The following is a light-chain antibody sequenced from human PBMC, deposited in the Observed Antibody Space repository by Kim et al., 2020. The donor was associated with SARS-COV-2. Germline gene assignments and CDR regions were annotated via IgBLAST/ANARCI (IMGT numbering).Light chain of an antibody. CDR1: KLGDKY. V-gene: IGLV3-1*01. J-gene: IGLJ1*01. CDR3: QAWDSSAYV. CDR2: QDS. Sequence: VSPGQTASITCSGDKLGDKYACWYQQKPGQSPVLVIYQDSKRPSGIPERFAGSNSGNTATLTISGTQAMDEADYYCQAWDSSAYVFGTGTKVTVL.